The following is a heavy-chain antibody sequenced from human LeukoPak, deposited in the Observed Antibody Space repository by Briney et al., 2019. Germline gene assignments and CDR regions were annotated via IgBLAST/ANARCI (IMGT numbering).Heavy chain of an antibody. CDR1: GFTVSSNY. CDR3: ARGASVVPGIDNAFDI. Sequence: GGSLRLSCAASGFTVSSNYMSWVRQAPGKGLEWVSVIYSGGSTYYADSVKGRFTISRDNSKNTLYLQMNSLRADDTALYYCARGASVVPGIDNAFDIWGQGTMVTVSS. J-gene: IGHJ3*02. D-gene: IGHD6-19*01. CDR2: IYSGGST. V-gene: IGHV3-66*01.